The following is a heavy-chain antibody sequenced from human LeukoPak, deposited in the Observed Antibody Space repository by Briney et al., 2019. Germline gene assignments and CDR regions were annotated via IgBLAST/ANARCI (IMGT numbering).Heavy chain of an antibody. CDR1: GASVSGSAYY. D-gene: IGHD6-6*01. Sequence: SETLSLTCTVSGASVSGSAYYWGWIRQPPGKGLEWIGNIYYSGSTYYNESLESRVTISIDTSKNQFSLTLTSVTAADTAVYYCARDVGARLPGYWGQGTLVTVSS. V-gene: IGHV4-39*07. J-gene: IGHJ4*02. CDR2: IYYSGST. CDR3: ARDVGARLPGY.